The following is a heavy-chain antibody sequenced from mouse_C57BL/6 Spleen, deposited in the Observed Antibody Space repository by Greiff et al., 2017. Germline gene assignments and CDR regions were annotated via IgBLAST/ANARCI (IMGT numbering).Heavy chain of an antibody. CDR2: IHPNSGST. CDR1: GYTFTSYW. V-gene: IGHV1-64*01. CDR3: ARRPLLRRGFDY. Sequence: QVQLKQPGAELVKPGASVKLSCKASGYTFTSYWMHWVKQRPGQGLEWIGMIHPNSGSTNYNEKFKSKATLTVDKSSSTAYMQLSSLTSEDSAVYYCARRPLLRRGFDYWGQGTTLTVSS. J-gene: IGHJ2*01. D-gene: IGHD1-2*01.